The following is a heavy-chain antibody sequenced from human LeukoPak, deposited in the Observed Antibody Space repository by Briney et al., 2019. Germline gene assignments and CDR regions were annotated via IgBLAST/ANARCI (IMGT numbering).Heavy chain of an antibody. V-gene: IGHV3-48*03. CDR3: ARVAVVAFDI. Sequence: GGSLRLSCAASGFTFSSYERNWVRQAPGKGLEWVSYISSSGSTIYYADSVKGRFTISRDNAKNSLHLQMNSLRAEDTAVYYCARVAVVAFDIWGQGTMVPVSS. D-gene: IGHD2-21*01. J-gene: IGHJ3*02. CDR1: GFTFSSYE. CDR2: ISSSGSTI.